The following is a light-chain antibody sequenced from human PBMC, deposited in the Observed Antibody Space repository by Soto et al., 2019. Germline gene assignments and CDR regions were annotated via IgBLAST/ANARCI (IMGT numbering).Light chain of an antibody. J-gene: IGKJ2*01. CDR1: QSVASN. CDR3: QQYHNWPPQYT. CDR2: GAS. V-gene: IGKV3-15*01. Sequence: EIVMTQSPASLSVSPGDGATLSCRASQSVASNVAWYQQKPGQGPRLLIHGASTRAVGVPARCSGSGSGTDFTLTINSLQSEDFAVYYCQQYHNWPPQYTFGQGTKLQIK.